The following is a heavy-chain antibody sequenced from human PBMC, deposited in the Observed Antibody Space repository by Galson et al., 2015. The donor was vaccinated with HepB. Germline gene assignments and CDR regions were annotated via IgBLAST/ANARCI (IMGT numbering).Heavy chain of an antibody. CDR1: GFTFRSFA. V-gene: IGHV3-23*05. D-gene: IGHD5-12*01. J-gene: IGHJ5*02. Sequence: SLRLSCAASGFTFRSFAMSWVRQAPGKGLEWVSSIDSSGTITYHADPVKGRFTISRDNSKNTLYLQMNSLRAEDTALYYCAIITDNSGCSSWGQGTLVTVPS. CDR2: IDSSGTIT. CDR3: AIITDNSGCSS.